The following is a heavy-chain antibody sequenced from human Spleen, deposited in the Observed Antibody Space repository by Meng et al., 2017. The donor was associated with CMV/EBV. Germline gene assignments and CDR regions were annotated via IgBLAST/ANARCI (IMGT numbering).Heavy chain of an antibody. CDR3: ARERTNQQQGYIDY. CDR1: GYTFSGHY. V-gene: IGHV1-2*06. D-gene: IGHD6-13*01. J-gene: IGHJ4*02. CDR2: INPDTGGT. Sequence: CKASGYTFSGHYIHWVRQAPGQGLEWMGRINPDTGGTKYPQEFQVRVTVTRDTSTNTAYMELSRLTSDDTAVYYCARERTNQQQGYIDYWGQGTLVTVS.